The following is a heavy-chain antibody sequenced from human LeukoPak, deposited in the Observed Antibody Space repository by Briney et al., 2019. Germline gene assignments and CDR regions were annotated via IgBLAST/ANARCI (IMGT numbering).Heavy chain of an antibody. Sequence: PGGSLRLSCAASKFTFSGYAMSWVRQAPGKGLEWVSWFSDSGGSTYFADSVKGRFTISRDNSKNTLYLQMNSLRAEDTAVYYCARRPYYDFWSGHYLDYWGQGTLVTVSS. CDR1: KFTFSGYA. D-gene: IGHD3-3*01. V-gene: IGHV3-23*01. J-gene: IGHJ4*02. CDR3: ARRPYYDFWSGHYLDY. CDR2: FSDSGGST.